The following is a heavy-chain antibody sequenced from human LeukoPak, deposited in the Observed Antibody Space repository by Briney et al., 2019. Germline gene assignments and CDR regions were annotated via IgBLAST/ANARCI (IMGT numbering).Heavy chain of an antibody. CDR3: AREGGFYRPLDY. V-gene: IGHV4-31*03. CDR1: GGSISSGAYY. CDR2: IHYSGNA. D-gene: IGHD3-3*01. J-gene: IGHJ4*02. Sequence: PSQTLSLTCTVSGGSISSGAYYWSWIRQHPGRGLEWIGYIHYSGNAYYNPSLKGRVFISVDTSKNQLSLKLPSVTAADTAVYYCAREGGFYRPLDYSGQGTLVTVSS.